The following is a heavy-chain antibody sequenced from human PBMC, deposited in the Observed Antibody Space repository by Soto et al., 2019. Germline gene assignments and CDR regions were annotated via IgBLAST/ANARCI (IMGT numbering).Heavy chain of an antibody. Sequence: PGGSLRLSCAASGFTFDDYVMHWVRQAPGKGLEWVASVNWNGRTTLYAAAVKGRFSVSRDNGKNSLYLEMTSLRPNDTALYFCAKAREYNYALDNWRQRMVVTVSS. CDR3: AKAREYNYALDN. CDR1: GFTFDDYV. J-gene: IGHJ1*01. D-gene: IGHD2-2*01. V-gene: IGHV3-9*01. CDR2: VNWNGRTT.